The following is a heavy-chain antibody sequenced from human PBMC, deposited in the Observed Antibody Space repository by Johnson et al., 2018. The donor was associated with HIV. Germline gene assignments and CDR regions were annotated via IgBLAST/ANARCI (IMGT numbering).Heavy chain of an antibody. CDR2: ISYDGTNK. J-gene: IGHJ3*02. Sequence: QMQLVESGGGLVKPGGSLRLSCVASGFTFSSYTMHWVRQAPGKGLEWVAVISYDGTNKYYADSVKGRFTISRDNAKNSLYLQMNSLRAEDTALYYCAVLWFGDLWAFDIWGQGTKVTVSS. D-gene: IGHD3-10*01. CDR3: AVLWFGDLWAFDI. CDR1: GFTFSSYT. V-gene: IGHV3-30*04.